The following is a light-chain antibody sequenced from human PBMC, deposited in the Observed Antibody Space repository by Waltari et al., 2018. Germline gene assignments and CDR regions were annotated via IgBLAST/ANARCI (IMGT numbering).Light chain of an antibody. Sequence: QSALTQPASVSGSPGQSITLSCPGTNSDVGGYNYVSWYQQHPGKAPKFLIYDVSNRPSGVSTRFSGSKSGNTASLTISGLQAEDEADYYCSSYTSSNTLLFGGGTKLTVL. CDR1: NSDVGGYNY. CDR3: SSYTSSNTLL. J-gene: IGLJ2*01. CDR2: DVS. V-gene: IGLV2-14*03.